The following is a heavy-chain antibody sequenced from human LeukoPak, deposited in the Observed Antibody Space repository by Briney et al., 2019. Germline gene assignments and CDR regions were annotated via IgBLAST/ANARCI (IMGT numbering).Heavy chain of an antibody. D-gene: IGHD6-13*01. CDR2: IYHSGST. J-gene: IGHJ4*02. CDR3: ARGAYYSRDFGY. V-gene: IGHV4-39*07. Sequence: SETLSLTCTVSGGSISSSSYYWGWIRQPPGKGLEWIGSIYHSGSTYYNPSLKSRVTISVDTSKNQFSLKLSSVTAADTAVYYCARGAYYSRDFGYWGQGTLVTVSS. CDR1: GGSISSSSYY.